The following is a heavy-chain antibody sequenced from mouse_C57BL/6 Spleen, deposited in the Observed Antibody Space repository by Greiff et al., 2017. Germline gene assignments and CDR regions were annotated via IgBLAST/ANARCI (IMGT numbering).Heavy chain of an antibody. CDR2: IRLKSDNYAT. V-gene: IGHV6-3*01. Sequence: EVKVEESGGGLVQPGGSMKLSCVASGFTFSNYWMNWVRQSPEKGLEWVAQIRLKSDNYATHYAESVKGRFTISRDNSKSSVYMQMNNLRAEDTGIYYCPRNAMDYWGQGTSVTVSS. J-gene: IGHJ4*01. CDR3: PRNAMDY. CDR1: GFTFSNYW.